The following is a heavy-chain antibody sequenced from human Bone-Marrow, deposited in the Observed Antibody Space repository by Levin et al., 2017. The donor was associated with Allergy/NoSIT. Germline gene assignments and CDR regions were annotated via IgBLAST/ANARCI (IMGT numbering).Heavy chain of an antibody. J-gene: IGHJ4*02. D-gene: IGHD5-18*01. V-gene: IGHV4-59*08. CDR1: GGSISTYY. CDR3: ARHAGPIHLWLMDY. Sequence: SSETLSLTCTVSGGSISTYYWSWIRQPPGKGLEWIGYVYYSGSTNYNPSLKSRVTMSVDTSKNHFSLKLSSVTAADTALYYCARHAGPIHLWLMDYWGQGTLVTVSS. CDR2: VYYSGST.